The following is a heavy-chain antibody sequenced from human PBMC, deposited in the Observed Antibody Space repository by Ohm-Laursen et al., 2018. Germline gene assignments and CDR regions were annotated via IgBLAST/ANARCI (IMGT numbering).Heavy chain of an antibody. CDR2: IGSISSVT. V-gene: IGHV3-48*01. D-gene: IGHD3-3*01. CDR3: AKELRFLEWLKYFDY. CDR1: GFTFSSFG. Sequence: GSLRLSCAASGFTFSSFGMNWVRQAPGKGLEWVSYIGSISSVTYYGDSVKGRFTISRDNAKNTLYLQMDSLRAEDTAVYYCAKELRFLEWLKYFDYWGQGTLVTVSS. J-gene: IGHJ4*02.